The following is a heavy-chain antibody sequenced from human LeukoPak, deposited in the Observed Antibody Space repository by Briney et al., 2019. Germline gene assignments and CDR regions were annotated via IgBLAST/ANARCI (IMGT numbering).Heavy chain of an antibody. J-gene: IGHJ4*02. Sequence: SETLSLTCTVSGGSISSGSYYWSWIRQPAGKGLEWIGRIYTSGSTNYNPSLKSRVTISVDTSKNQFSLKLSSVTAADTAVYYCAREGSYGMGGFDYWGQGTLVTVSS. V-gene: IGHV4-61*02. CDR2: IYTSGST. D-gene: IGHD5-18*01. CDR3: AREGSYGMGGFDY. CDR1: GGSISSGSYY.